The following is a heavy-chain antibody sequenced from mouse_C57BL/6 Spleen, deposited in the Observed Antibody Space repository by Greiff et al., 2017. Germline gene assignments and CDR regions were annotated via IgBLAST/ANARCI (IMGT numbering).Heavy chain of an antibody. CDR2: IWSGGST. J-gene: IGHJ4*01. CDR3: ARRYYYGSSYVDYAMDY. D-gene: IGHD1-1*01. Sequence: QVQLQQSGPGLVQPSQSLSITCTVSGFSLTSYGVHWVRQSPGKGLEWLGVIWSGGSTDYNAAFISRLSISKDNSKSQVFFKMNSLQADDTAIYYCARRYYYGSSYVDYAMDYWGQGTSVTVSS. CDR1: GFSLTSYG. V-gene: IGHV2-2*01.